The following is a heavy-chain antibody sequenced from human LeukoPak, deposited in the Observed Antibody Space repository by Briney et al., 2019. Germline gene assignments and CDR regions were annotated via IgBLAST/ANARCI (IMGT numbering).Heavy chain of an antibody. Sequence: SETLSLTCTVSGGSIIGPYWTWIRQSPGGGLEYIGYIYNTVDANYSPSLKSRVTISIDMSRSQFSLRLKSVTAADTAIYYCARSRNYDSTGYNPTYYFDSWGQGALVTVSS. D-gene: IGHD3-22*01. CDR2: IYNTVDA. V-gene: IGHV4-59*11. CDR3: ARSRNYDSTGYNPTYYFDS. J-gene: IGHJ4*02. CDR1: GGSIIGPY.